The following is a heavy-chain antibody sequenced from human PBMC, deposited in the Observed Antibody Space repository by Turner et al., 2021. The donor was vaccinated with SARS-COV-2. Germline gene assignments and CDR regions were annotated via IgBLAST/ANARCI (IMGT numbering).Heavy chain of an antibody. D-gene: IGHD6-13*01. CDR3: ARQTDSSTWQTYYFDY. CDR1: GFTFSSYD. J-gene: IGHJ4*02. V-gene: IGHV3-33*01. CDR2: IWYDGSNK. Sequence: QVQLVESGGGVVQPGRLLRLSCAPSGFTFSSYDMHWVRQAPGKGLEWVAVIWYDGSNKYYADSVKGRFTISRDNSKNTLYLQINSLRAEDTAVYYCARQTDSSTWQTYYFDYWGQGTLVTVSS.